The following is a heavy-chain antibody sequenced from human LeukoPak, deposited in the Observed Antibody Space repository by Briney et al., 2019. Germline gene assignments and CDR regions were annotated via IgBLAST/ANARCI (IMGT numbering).Heavy chain of an antibody. V-gene: IGHV3-23*01. J-gene: IGHJ4*02. CDR3: AKDLQSSGWYGY. Sequence: GGSLRLSCAASGFPFSSYAMNWVRQAPGKGLEWVSGISGSGGSTYYADSVKGRFTISRNNSKNTLYLQMNSLRAEDTAVYYCAKDLQSSGWYGYWGQGTLVTVSS. CDR1: GFPFSSYA. CDR2: ISGSGGST. D-gene: IGHD6-19*01.